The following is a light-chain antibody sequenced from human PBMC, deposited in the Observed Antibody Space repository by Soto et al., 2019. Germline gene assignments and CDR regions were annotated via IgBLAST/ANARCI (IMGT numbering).Light chain of an antibody. Sequence: DIQRTQSPSTLSPSLGSMFTITCRTSQDISTWLAWYQQKPGKPPKLVIYKATALETGVPSRFSGSGSGTEFTLTISSLQPDDFTTYYCQQYSAFPWTFGQGTKVDIK. V-gene: IGKV1-5*03. CDR1: QDISTW. J-gene: IGKJ1*01. CDR3: QQYSAFPWT. CDR2: KAT.